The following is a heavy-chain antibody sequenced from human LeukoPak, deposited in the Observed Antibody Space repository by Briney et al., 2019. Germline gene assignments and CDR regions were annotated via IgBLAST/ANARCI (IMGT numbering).Heavy chain of an antibody. J-gene: IGHJ4*02. Sequence: GGSLRLSCAASGFTFSGSAIHWVRQASGKGLEWVGRIRSKANSYATAYAASVKGRFTISRDDSKNTAYLQMNSLKTEDTAVYYCTRSNYYDSSGYYYWGQGTLVTVSS. CDR3: TRSNYYDSSGYYY. CDR2: IRSKANSYAT. CDR1: GFTFSGSA. D-gene: IGHD3-22*01. V-gene: IGHV3-73*01.